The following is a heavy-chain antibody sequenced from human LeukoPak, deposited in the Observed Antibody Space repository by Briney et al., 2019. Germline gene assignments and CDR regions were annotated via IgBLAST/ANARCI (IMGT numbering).Heavy chain of an antibody. D-gene: IGHD3-10*01. Sequence: GESLKISCKGSGYSFTSYWIGWVRQMPGKGLGWMGIIYPGDSDTRYSPSFQGQVTISAHRSISTAYLQWSRLKASETAMYSCARDGQVLDYWGQGTLGTASS. CDR2: IYPGDSDT. CDR1: GYSFTSYW. V-gene: IGHV5-51*03. CDR3: ARDGQVLDY. J-gene: IGHJ4*02.